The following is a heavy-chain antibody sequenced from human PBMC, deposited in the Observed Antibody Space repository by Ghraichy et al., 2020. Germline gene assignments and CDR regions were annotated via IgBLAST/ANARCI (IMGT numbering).Heavy chain of an antibody. V-gene: IGHV3-23*01. D-gene: IGHD6-19*01. CDR3: AKGPRSGWYLFDY. CDR2: ISGSGGST. J-gene: IGHJ4*02. Sequence: GGSLRLSCAASGFTFSSYAMSWVRQAPGKGLEWVSAISGSGGSTYYADSVRGRFTISRDNSKNTLYLQMNSLRAEDTAVYYCAKGPRSGWYLFDYWGQGTLVTVSS. CDR1: GFTFSSYA.